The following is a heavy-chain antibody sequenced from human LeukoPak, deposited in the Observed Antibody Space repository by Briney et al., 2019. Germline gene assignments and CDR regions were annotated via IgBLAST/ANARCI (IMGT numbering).Heavy chain of an antibody. CDR1: GFTFSSYA. D-gene: IGHD6-19*01. CDR3: AKEPSTYSSGWYVYFDY. J-gene: IGHJ4*02. Sequence: GGSLRLSCAASGFTFSSYAMHWVRQAPGKGLEYVSAISSNGGSTYYANSVKGRFTISRDNSKNTLYLQMNSLRAEDTAVYYCAKEPSTYSSGWYVYFDYWGQGTLVTVSS. V-gene: IGHV3-64*01. CDR2: ISSNGGST.